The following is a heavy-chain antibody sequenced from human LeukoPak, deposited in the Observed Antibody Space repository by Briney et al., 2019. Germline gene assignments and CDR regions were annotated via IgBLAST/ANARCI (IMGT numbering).Heavy chain of an antibody. CDR2: IRGSGGST. V-gene: IGHV3-23*01. D-gene: IGHD3-10*01. J-gene: IGHJ6*03. Sequence: GGSLRLSCAASGFTFSSYAMSWVRQAPGKAREWGSAIRGSGGSTYYADSVKGRFTSSRDNSKNTLYLQMNSLRAEDTAGYYCAKDPSYYYGSRPYYRDLWRKGPTVPLPS. CDR1: GFTFSSYA. CDR3: AKDPSYYYGSRPYYRDL.